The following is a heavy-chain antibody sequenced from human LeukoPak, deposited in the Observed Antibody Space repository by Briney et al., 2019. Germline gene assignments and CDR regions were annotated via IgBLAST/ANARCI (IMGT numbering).Heavy chain of an antibody. D-gene: IGHD3-10*01. CDR2: IYTSGST. V-gene: IGHV4-61*02. J-gene: IGHJ5*02. CDR1: GGSISSGSYY. CDR3: ARGPITMVRGVIITRWFDP. Sequence: SETLSLTCTVSGGSISSGSYYWSWIRQPAGKGLEWIGRIYTSGSTNYNPSLKSRVTISVDTSKNQFSLKLSSVTAADTAVYYCARGPITMVRGVIITRWFDPWGQGTLVTVSS.